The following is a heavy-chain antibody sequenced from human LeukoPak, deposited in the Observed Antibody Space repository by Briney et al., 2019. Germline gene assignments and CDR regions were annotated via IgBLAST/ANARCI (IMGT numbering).Heavy chain of an antibody. D-gene: IGHD3-9*01. CDR1: GGSISSSSYY. CDR2: IYYSGST. J-gene: IGHJ3*02. Sequence: SETLSLTCTVSGGSISSSSYYWGWIRQPPGKGLEWIGSIYYSGSTYYNPSLKSRVTISVDTSKNQFSLKLSSVAAADTAVYYCARVPSTYYDILTGYGAFDIWGQGTMVTVSS. V-gene: IGHV4-39*07. CDR3: ARVPSTYYDILTGYGAFDI.